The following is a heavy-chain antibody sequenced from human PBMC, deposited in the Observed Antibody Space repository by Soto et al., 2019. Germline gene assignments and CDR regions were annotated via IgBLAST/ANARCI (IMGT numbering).Heavy chain of an antibody. D-gene: IGHD4-17*01. J-gene: IGHJ4*02. V-gene: IGHV4-59*01. CDR3: ARRYGASFDY. Sequence: SETLSLTCTVSGGSISSYYWSWIRQPPGKGLEWIGYIYYSGSTNYNPSLKSRVTISVDTSKSQFSLKLSSVTAADTAVYYCARRYGASFDYWGQGTLVTVSS. CDR1: GGSISSYY. CDR2: IYYSGST.